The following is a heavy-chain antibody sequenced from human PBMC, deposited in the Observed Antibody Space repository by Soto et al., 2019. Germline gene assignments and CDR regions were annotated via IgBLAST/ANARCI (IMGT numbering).Heavy chain of an antibody. CDR1: GIIFSSYS. V-gene: IGHV3-48*02. CDR3: ATPRYGGWPYYCDN. Sequence: EVQLVESGGGLVQPGGSLRLSCAVSGIIFSSYSMNWVRQAPGKGLEWISYISSSSSTIYYADSVKGRFTISRDNAKNSLFLQMNSRRDEDTAVYYWATPRYGGWPYYCDNWGQGTLVTVSS. J-gene: IGHJ4*02. D-gene: IGHD6-19*01. CDR2: ISSSSSTI.